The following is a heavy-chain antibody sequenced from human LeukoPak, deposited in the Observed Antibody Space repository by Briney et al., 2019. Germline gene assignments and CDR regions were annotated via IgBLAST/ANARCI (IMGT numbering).Heavy chain of an antibody. D-gene: IGHD4-17*01. Sequence: GGSLRLSCTASGFTFSSYNMNWVRQAPGKGLEWVSYISSSSSTVYYADSVKGRFTISRDNSKNTLYLQMNSLRAEDTAVYYCARDSEEYGPAGYFDYWGQGTLVTVSS. J-gene: IGHJ4*02. CDR2: ISSSSSTV. V-gene: IGHV3-48*01. CDR3: ARDSEEYGPAGYFDY. CDR1: GFTFSSYN.